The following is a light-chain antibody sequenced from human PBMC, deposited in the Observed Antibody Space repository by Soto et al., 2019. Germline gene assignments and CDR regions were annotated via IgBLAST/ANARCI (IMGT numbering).Light chain of an antibody. CDR1: TSNIGNNH. CDR3: AAWDDSLSGVV. J-gene: IGLJ3*02. CDR2: TND. Sequence: QPVLTQPPSASGTPGRRVTISCSGSTSNIGNNHVYWYRLLPGTAPKLLIYTNDQRPSGVPDRFSGSKSGTSASLAVSELRSEDEADYYCAAWDDSLSGVVFGGGTKLTVL. V-gene: IGLV1-47*01.